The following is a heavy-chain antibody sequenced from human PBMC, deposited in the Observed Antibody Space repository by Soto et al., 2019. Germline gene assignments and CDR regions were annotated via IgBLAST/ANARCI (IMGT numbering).Heavy chain of an antibody. CDR3: AKQIKGITMIVVLDS. CDR2: ISGSGGTP. CDR1: GFTFSSYA. V-gene: IGHV3-23*01. D-gene: IGHD3-22*01. Sequence: EVQLLESGGNLVQPGGSLRLSCAASGFTFSSYAMSWVRQAPGKGLEWVSSISGSGGTPYYTDSVKGRFTISRDNSKNTLYLQMNSLRAEDTAVYYCAKQIKGITMIVVLDSWGQGTLVTVSS. J-gene: IGHJ4*02.